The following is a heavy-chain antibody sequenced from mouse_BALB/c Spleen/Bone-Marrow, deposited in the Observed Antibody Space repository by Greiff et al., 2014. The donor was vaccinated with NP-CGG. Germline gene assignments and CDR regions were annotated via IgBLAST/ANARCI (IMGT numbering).Heavy chain of an antibody. V-gene: IGHV14-3*02. J-gene: IGHJ3*01. CDR3: ARYNYGSSQFAY. CDR2: IDPANGNT. Sequence: VQLKHSGAELVKPGASVKLSCTASGFNIKDTYMHWVKQRPEQGLEWIGRIDPANGNTKYDPKFQGKATITADTSSNTAYLQLSSLTSEDTAVYYCARYNYGSSQFAYWGQGTLVTVSA. D-gene: IGHD1-1*01. CDR1: GFNIKDTY.